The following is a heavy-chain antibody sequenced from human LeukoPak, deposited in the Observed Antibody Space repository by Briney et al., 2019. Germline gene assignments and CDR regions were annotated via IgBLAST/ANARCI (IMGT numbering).Heavy chain of an antibody. J-gene: IGHJ4*02. Sequence: GGSLRLSCAASGFTFSSNWLHWVRQGPGKGLFWVARINTDGSSTDYADSVKGLFTISRDNSNSTLYLQMNSLRAEDTAVYYCAIGWSTYYTFDYWGQGTLVTVSS. V-gene: IGHV3-74*01. CDR3: AIGWSTYYTFDY. CDR1: GFTFSSNW. D-gene: IGHD3-3*01. CDR2: INTDGSST.